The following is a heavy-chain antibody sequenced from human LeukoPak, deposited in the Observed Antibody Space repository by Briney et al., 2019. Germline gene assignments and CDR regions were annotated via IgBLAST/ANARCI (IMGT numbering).Heavy chain of an antibody. Sequence: SGTLSLTCAVSGGSISSSNWWSWVRQPPGKGLEWIGEIYHSGSTNCNPPLKGRVTISVDKSKNQFSLKLSSVTAADTAVYYCARWGPVVGIVVVPAAINAFDIWGQGTMVTVSS. CDR2: IYHSGST. J-gene: IGHJ3*02. D-gene: IGHD2-2*03. CDR1: GGSISSSNW. V-gene: IGHV4-4*02. CDR3: ARWGPVVGIVVVPAAINAFDI.